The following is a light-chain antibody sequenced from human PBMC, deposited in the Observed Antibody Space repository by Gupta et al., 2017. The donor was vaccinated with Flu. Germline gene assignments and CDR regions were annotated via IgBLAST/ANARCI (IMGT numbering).Light chain of an antibody. CDR1: STDVGLYNF. CDR2: DVI. CDR3: CSYAGSDTYWV. Sequence: VTISCTGTSTDVGLYNFVSWYQQHPGKAPTLMIYDVIKRPSGVPDRFSGSKSGNTASLTISGLQAEDEADYYCCSYAGSDTYWVFGGGTTLTV. J-gene: IGLJ3*02. V-gene: IGLV2-11*01.